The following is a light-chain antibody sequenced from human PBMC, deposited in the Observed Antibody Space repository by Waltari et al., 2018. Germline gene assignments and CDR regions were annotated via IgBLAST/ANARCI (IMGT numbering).Light chain of an antibody. J-gene: IGKJ5*01. CDR2: LGS. CDR1: QSLLQTNGYNY. CDR3: MQALQTPIT. Sequence: EIVMAQTQLYLRATAGEPASISCRSSQSLLQTNGYNYLDWYLQKPGQSPQVLIYLGSNRAFGVPDRFSGSGSGTDFTLKISRVEAEDVGVYYCMQALQTPITFGQGTRLEIK. V-gene: IGKV2-28*01.